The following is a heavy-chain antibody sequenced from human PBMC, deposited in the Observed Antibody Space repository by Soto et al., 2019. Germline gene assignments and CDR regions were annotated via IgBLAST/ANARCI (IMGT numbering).Heavy chain of an antibody. V-gene: IGHV2-5*02. CDR2: IYGDDDK. J-gene: IGHJ3*02. CDR3: APAKFGSYVVAFVI. Sequence: QITLKESGPSLVKPTQTLTLTCTFSGFSLTTSGVAVGWIRQPPGKALECLALIYGDDDKRYSTSLKTRLAISRGISENQVVLTMTDMDPVDSATVYCAPAKFGSYVVAFVIWGQGRMVSVSS. CDR1: GFSLTTSGVA. D-gene: IGHD3-10*02.